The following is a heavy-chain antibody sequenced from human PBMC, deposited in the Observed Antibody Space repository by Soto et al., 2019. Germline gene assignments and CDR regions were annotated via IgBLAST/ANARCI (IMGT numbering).Heavy chain of an antibody. J-gene: IGHJ6*02. CDR1: GGSISSYD. D-gene: IGHD1-7*01. CDR2: IYYSGST. Sequence: SETLSLTYTVSGGSISSYDWSWIRQPPGKGLEWIGYIYYSGSTNYNPSLKSRVTISVDTSKNQFSLKLSSVTAADTAVYYCARVGGTGTTADYYYGMDVWGQGTTVTVSS. CDR3: ARVGGTGTTADYYYGMDV. V-gene: IGHV4-59*01.